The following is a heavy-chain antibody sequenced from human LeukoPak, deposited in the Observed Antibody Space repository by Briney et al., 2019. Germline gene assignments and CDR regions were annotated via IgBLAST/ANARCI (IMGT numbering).Heavy chain of an antibody. Sequence: GGSLRLSCAASGFTFSSYSMNWVRQAPGKGLEWVSAISGSGGSTYYADSVKGRFTISRDNSKNTLYLQMNSLRAEDTAVYYCANVRVPADYYMDVWGKGTTVTVSS. CDR2: ISGSGGST. J-gene: IGHJ6*03. D-gene: IGHD2-2*01. CDR3: ANVRVPADYYMDV. CDR1: GFTFSSYS. V-gene: IGHV3-23*01.